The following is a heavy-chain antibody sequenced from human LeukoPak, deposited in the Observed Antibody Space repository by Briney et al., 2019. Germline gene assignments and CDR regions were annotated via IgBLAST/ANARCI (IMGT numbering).Heavy chain of an antibody. CDR1: GGSISSYY. V-gene: IGHV4-59*01. D-gene: IGHD5-24*01. J-gene: IGHJ3*02. CDR2: IYYSGST. CDR3: ARERDGYNHMMDAFDI. Sequence: SETLSLTCTVSGGSISSYYWSWIRQPPGKGLEWIGYIYYSGSTNYNPSLKSRVTISVDTSKNQFSLKLSSVTAADTAVYYCARERDGYNHMMDAFDIWGQGTMVIVSS.